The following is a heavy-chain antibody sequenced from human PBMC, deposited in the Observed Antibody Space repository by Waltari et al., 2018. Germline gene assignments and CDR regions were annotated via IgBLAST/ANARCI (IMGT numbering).Heavy chain of an antibody. J-gene: IGHJ3*02. CDR3: ARFSVVVTAKVSFDI. CDR1: GYTFTSYG. V-gene: IGHV1-18*01. D-gene: IGHD2-21*02. CDR2: ISAFNGLS. Sequence: QVQLVQSGAEVKKPGASVKVSCKASGYTFTSYGISWVRQAPGQGLEWMGWISAFNGLSDCSQKLQGRVTLTTATAACPVYVRLSSLCSADTDLYYCARFSVVVTAKVSFDILGQATMVTVSS.